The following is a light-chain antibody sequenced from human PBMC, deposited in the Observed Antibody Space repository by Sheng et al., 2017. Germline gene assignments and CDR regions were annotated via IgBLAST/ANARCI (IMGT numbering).Light chain of an antibody. CDR2: AAS. V-gene: IGKV1-39*01. CDR3: QQTYSAPPYT. J-gene: IGKJ2*01. CDR1: RNIDDY. Sequence: DIQVTQSPSSLSASVGDRVTITCRASRNIDDYLNWYQQKPGKAPKLLIFAASNLQSGVPSRFHGSGSGTDFTLTISSLQRDDFATYYCQQTYSAPPYTFGQGTKLDIK.